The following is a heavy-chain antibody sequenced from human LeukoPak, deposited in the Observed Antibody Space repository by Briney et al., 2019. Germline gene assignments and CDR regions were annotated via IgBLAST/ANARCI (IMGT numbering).Heavy chain of an antibody. CDR2: IYYSGST. CDR3: ARKKLRAYYMDV. J-gene: IGHJ6*03. V-gene: IGHV4-34*01. Sequence: SETLSLTCAVYGGSFSGYYWSWIRQPPGKGLEWIGYIYYSGSTYYNPSLKSRVTISVDTSKNQFSLKLSSVTAADTAVYYCARKKLRAYYMDVWGKGTTVTVSS. CDR1: GGSFSGYY. D-gene: IGHD4-17*01.